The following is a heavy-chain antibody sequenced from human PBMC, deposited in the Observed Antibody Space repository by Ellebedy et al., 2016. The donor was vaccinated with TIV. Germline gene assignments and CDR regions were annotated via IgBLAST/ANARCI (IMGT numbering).Heavy chain of an antibody. CDR1: GFTVSSNY. Sequence: GESLKISCAASGFTVSSNYMSWVRQAPGKGLEWVSVIYSGGSTYYADSVKGRFTISRDNSKNTLYLQMNSLRAEDTAVYYCARGGIWFGSDAFDIWGQGTMVTVSS. V-gene: IGHV3-66*01. J-gene: IGHJ3*02. CDR2: IYSGGST. D-gene: IGHD3-10*01. CDR3: ARGGIWFGSDAFDI.